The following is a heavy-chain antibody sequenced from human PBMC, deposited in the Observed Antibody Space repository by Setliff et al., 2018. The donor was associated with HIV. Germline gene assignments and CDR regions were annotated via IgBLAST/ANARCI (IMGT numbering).Heavy chain of an antibody. CDR2: LYTSGST. CDR3: ARLDCSSSSGFVDY. V-gene: IGHV4-4*09. Sequence: PSETLSLTCTVSGDSISTDCWIWIRQPPGKGLEWIGNLYTSGSTNYNPSLKSQVTISVDTSKNQFSLKLSSGTAAATAVYYCARLDCSSSSGFVDYWGQGTLVTVSS. CDR1: GDSISTDC. J-gene: IGHJ4*02. D-gene: IGHD2-2*01.